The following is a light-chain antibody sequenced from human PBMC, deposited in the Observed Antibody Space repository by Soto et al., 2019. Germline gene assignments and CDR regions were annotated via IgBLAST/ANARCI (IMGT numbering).Light chain of an antibody. Sequence: DIQMTHSPSTLSASVGDRVIITCRASQSISSWLAWYQQKPGKAPRLLVYDASSLESGVPSRFSGSGSGTEFTLTISRLQPDDFATYYCQQYNVYSWTFGQGTKVEIK. V-gene: IGKV1-5*01. CDR3: QQYNVYSWT. CDR1: QSISSW. J-gene: IGKJ1*01. CDR2: DAS.